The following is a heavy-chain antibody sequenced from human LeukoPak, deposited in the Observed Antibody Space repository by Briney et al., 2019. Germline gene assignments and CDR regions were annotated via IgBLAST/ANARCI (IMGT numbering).Heavy chain of an antibody. D-gene: IGHD2-2*01. V-gene: IGHV3-23*01. CDR1: GFTFSSYW. CDR2: ISGSGGST. J-gene: IGHJ3*02. Sequence: GGSLRLSCAASGFTFSSYWMHWVRQAPGRGLEWVSAISGSGGSTYYADSVKGRFTISRDNSKNTLYLQMNSLRAEDTAVYYCAKDPYCSSTSCYAGAFDIWGQGTMVTVSS. CDR3: AKDPYCSSTSCYAGAFDI.